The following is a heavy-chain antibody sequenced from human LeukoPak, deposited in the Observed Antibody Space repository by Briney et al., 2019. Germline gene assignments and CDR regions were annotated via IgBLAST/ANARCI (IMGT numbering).Heavy chain of an antibody. J-gene: IGHJ5*02. V-gene: IGHV4-30-2*01. CDR1: GGSISSGGYY. Sequence: PSETLSLTCTVSGGSISSGGYYWSWIRQPPGKGLEWIGYIYHSGSTYYNPSLKSRVTISVDRSKNQFSLKLSSVTAADTAVYYCAREEGVPGVFLGFDPWGQGTLVTVSS. D-gene: IGHD2-2*01. CDR2: IYHSGST. CDR3: AREEGVPGVFLGFDP.